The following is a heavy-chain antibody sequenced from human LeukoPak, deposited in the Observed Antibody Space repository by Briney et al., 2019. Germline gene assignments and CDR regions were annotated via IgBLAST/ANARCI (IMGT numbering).Heavy chain of an antibody. CDR2: ITPIFGTP. J-gene: IGHJ6*03. V-gene: IGHV1-69*13. Sequence: ASVKVSCKASGGNFNTHAISWVRQAPGQGLEWMGGITPIFGTPDYAQKFQGRITITADESTTTAYMELSSLRSEDTGVYYCAAADIVPMTRYSHYYMDVWGKGTTVTISS. CDR3: AAADIVPMTRYSHYYMDV. D-gene: IGHD5-12*01. CDR1: GGNFNTHA.